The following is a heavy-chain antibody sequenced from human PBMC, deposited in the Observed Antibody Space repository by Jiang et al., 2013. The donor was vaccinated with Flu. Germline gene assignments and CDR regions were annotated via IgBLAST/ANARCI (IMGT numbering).Heavy chain of an antibody. CDR1: GYTFTSYG. CDR3: ARDLASVLKYYYGSGSSDAFDI. Sequence: GAEVKKPGASVKVSCKASGYTFTSYGISWVRQAPGQGLEWMGWISAYNGNTNYAQKLQGRVTMTTDTSTSTAYMELRSLRSDDTAVYYCARDLASVLKYYYGSGSSDAFDIWGQGT. CDR2: ISAYNGNT. V-gene: IGHV1-18*01. D-gene: IGHD3-10*01. J-gene: IGHJ3*02.